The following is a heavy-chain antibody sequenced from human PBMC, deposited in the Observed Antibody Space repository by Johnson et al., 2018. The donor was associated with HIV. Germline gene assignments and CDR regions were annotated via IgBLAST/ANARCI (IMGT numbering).Heavy chain of an antibody. Sequence: VLLLESGGGVAQPGRSLRLSCAATGFTLSRYDMHWLRQAPGKGLEWVAVISYDGSNKYYADSVKGRFTISRDNSKNTLYLQMNSLRAEDTAVYYCASMVTTGGDAFDIWGQGTMVTVSS. J-gene: IGHJ3*02. V-gene: IGHV3-30*19. CDR2: ISYDGSNK. CDR1: GFTLSRYD. D-gene: IGHD2-21*02. CDR3: ASMVTTGGDAFDI.